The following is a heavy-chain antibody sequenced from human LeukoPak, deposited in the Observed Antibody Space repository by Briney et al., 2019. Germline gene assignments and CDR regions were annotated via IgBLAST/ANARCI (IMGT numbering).Heavy chain of an antibody. Sequence: GGSLRLSCAASGFTFSSYAMSLVGQAPGKGLELVSGISNSGGSTYYADSVKGRFTISRDNSKNTLYLQMNSLRAEDTAVYYCAKFIVVVPATMTYFDYWGQGTLVTVSS. CDR1: GFTFSSYA. V-gene: IGHV3-23*01. CDR2: ISNSGGST. D-gene: IGHD2-2*01. CDR3: AKFIVVVPATMTYFDY. J-gene: IGHJ4*02.